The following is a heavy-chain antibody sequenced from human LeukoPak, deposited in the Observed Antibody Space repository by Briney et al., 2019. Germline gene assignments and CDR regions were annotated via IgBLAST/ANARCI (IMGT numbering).Heavy chain of an antibody. CDR1: GFTFSSYA. D-gene: IGHD6-13*01. Sequence: PGGSLRLSCAASGFTFSSYAMHWVRQAPGKGLEYVSAISSNGGSTYYANSLKGRFTISRDNSKNTLYLQMGSLRAEDMAVYYCARVYSSSWYSAFDIWGQGTVVTVSS. V-gene: IGHV3-64*01. CDR3: ARVYSSSWYSAFDI. CDR2: ISSNGGST. J-gene: IGHJ3*02.